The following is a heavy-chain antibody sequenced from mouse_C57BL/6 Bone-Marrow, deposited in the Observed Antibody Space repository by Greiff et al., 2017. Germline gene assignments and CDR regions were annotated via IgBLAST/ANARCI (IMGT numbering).Heavy chain of an antibody. Sequence: VMLVESGPGLVAPSQSLSITCTVSGFSLTSYGVSWVRQPPGKGLEWLGVIWGDGSTNYHSALISRLGISKDNSKSQVFLKLNSLQTGDTAAYYCAAIPLYYAMDYWGQGTSVTVSS. CDR3: AAIPLYYAMDY. V-gene: IGHV2-3*01. CDR2: IWGDGST. CDR1: GFSLTSYG. J-gene: IGHJ4*01.